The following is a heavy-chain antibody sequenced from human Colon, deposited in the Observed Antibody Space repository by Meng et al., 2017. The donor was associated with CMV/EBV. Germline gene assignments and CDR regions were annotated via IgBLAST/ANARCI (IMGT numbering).Heavy chain of an antibody. Sequence: GGSLRLSCVGSGFSVGDTWMNWVRQASGKGLEWVGRIRTRPNDYATAYAASVEGRFTISRDDSENTAYLQMNSLRTEDTAVYYCAVLAVAEPISYWGQGTQVTVSS. CDR2: IRTRPNDYAT. V-gene: IGHV3-73*01. J-gene: IGHJ4*02. CDR1: GFSVGDTW. CDR3: AVLAVAEPISY. D-gene: IGHD6-19*01.